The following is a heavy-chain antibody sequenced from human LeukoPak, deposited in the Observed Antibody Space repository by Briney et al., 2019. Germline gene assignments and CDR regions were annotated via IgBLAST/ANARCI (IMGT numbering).Heavy chain of an antibody. Sequence: SETLSLTCAVYGGSFSGYYLSWIRQPPGKGLEWIGEINHSGSTNYNPSLKSRVTISVDTSKNQFSLKLSSVTAADTAVYYCARGLQAVTTLYYFDYWGQGTLVTVSS. CDR2: INHSGST. CDR3: ARGLQAVTTLYYFDY. V-gene: IGHV4-34*01. J-gene: IGHJ4*02. CDR1: GGSFSGYY. D-gene: IGHD4-17*01.